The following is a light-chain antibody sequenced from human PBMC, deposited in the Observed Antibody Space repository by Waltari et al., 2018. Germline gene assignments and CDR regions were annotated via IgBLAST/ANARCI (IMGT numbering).Light chain of an antibody. Sequence: EVVLTQSPATLSLSPGDSATLSCKARPNVSPYLAWYQQKPGQAPRLLIYDASNRATGIPARFSGIGSGTDFTLAISSLEPEDFAVYYCQQSSNWPLTFGGGTKVEIK. CDR1: PNVSPY. CDR2: DAS. V-gene: IGKV3-11*01. J-gene: IGKJ4*01. CDR3: QQSSNWPLT.